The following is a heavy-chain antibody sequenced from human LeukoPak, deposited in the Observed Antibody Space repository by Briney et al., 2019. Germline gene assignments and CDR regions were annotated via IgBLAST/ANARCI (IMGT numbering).Heavy chain of an antibody. V-gene: IGHV3-23*01. CDR1: GFTFSSYA. Sequence: GETLRLSCAASGFTFSSYAMSWVRQAPGKGLEWVSAISGSGGSTYYADSEKGRFTIARDNSKNTLYLQMNSLRAEDTAVYYCAKEDIVVVPAATKYYYYGMDVWGQGTTVTVSS. J-gene: IGHJ6*02. CDR3: AKEDIVVVPAATKYYYYGMDV. CDR2: ISGSGGST. D-gene: IGHD2-2*01.